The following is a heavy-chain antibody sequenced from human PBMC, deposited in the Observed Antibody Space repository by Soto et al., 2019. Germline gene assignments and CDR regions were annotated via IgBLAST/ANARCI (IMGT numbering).Heavy chain of an antibody. Sequence: GESLKISCRGSGFTIANYWIAWVRQMPGKGLEWMGIIYPSDSDTSYSPSFQGQVTISADKSINTAYLHWSTLKASDTAMYYCAKHEGYCSSTTCSNFDSWGQGTLVTVSS. CDR1: GFTIANYW. V-gene: IGHV5-51*01. D-gene: IGHD2-2*01. J-gene: IGHJ4*02. CDR2: IYPSDSDT. CDR3: AKHEGYCSSTTCSNFDS.